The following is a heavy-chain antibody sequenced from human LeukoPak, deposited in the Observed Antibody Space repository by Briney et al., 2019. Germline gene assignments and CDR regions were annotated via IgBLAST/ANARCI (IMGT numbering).Heavy chain of an antibody. J-gene: IGHJ5*02. CDR1: GGSFSGYY. V-gene: IGHV4-34*01. Sequence: PSETLSLTCAVYGGSFSGYYWSWIRQPPGKGLEWIGEINHSGSTNYNPSLKSRVTISVDTSKNQFSLKLSSVTAADTAVYYCARSQDYYDSSGYSYNWFDPWGQGALVTVSS. CDR2: INHSGST. D-gene: IGHD3-22*01. CDR3: ARSQDYYDSSGYSYNWFDP.